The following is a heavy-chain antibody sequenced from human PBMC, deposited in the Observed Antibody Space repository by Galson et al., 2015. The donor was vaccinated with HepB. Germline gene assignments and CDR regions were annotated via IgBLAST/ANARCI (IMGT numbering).Heavy chain of an antibody. V-gene: IGHV3-23*01. CDR2: ISGSGGST. CDR3: ARSHDYVWGPIDY. CDR1: GFTFRSYA. J-gene: IGHJ4*02. D-gene: IGHD3-16*01. Sequence: SLRLSCAASGFTFRSYAMSWVRQAPGKGLEWVSTISGSGGSTYYADSVKGRFTISRDNAKNSLYLQMNSLRAEDTAVYYCARSHDYVWGPIDYWGQGTLVTVSS.